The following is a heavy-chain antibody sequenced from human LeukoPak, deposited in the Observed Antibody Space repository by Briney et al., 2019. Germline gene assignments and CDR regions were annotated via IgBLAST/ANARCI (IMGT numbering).Heavy chain of an antibody. J-gene: IGHJ5*02. Sequence: PSETLSLTCTVSGGSISSSSYYWGWIRQPPGKGLEWIGSIYYSGSTYYNPSLKSRVTISVDTSKNQFSLKLSSVTAADTAVYYCARLYYDFWSGYQTVSNWFDPWGQGTLVTVSS. D-gene: IGHD3-3*01. V-gene: IGHV4-39*07. CDR2: IYYSGST. CDR1: GGSISSSSYY. CDR3: ARLYYDFWSGYQTVSNWFDP.